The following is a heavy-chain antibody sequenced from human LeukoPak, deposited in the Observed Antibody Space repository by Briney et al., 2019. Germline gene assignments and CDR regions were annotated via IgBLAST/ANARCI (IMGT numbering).Heavy chain of an antibody. CDR2: IKSKTDGGTT. Sequence: GGSLRLSCAASGFTFSNAWMSWVRQAPGKGLEWVGRIKSKTDGGTTDYAAPVKGRFTISRDDSKNTLYLQMNSLKTEDTAVYYCTTDLYHPPGVGFDYWGQGTLVTVSS. J-gene: IGHJ4*02. V-gene: IGHV3-15*01. D-gene: IGHD2-2*01. CDR1: GFTFSNAW. CDR3: TTDLYHPPGVGFDY.